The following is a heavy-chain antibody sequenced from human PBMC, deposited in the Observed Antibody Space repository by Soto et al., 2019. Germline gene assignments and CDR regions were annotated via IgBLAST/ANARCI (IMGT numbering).Heavy chain of an antibody. CDR2: TSYSGTT. Sequence: PSETLSLTCTVSGGSIGSSSYYWGWIRQPPGKGLEWIGTTSYSGTTYHNPSLKSRVTISVDTSKTHFSLNLSSVTAADTAVYYCARNRHPLRYSNTWYFGHWGQGSLVTVSS. V-gene: IGHV4-39*02. CDR3: ARNRHPLRYSNTWYFGH. CDR1: GGSIGSSSYY. D-gene: IGHD6-13*01. J-gene: IGHJ4*02.